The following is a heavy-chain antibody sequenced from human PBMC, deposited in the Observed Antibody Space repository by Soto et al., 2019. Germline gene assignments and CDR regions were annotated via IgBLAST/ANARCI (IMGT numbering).Heavy chain of an antibody. CDR2: TLYDGSKK. CDR1: GFTFSIYG. Sequence: QVQLVESGGGVVQPGRSLRLSCAASGFTFSIYGMHWVRQAPGKGLEWVALTLYDGSKKYYADSVKGRFTISRDNSNNTLSLQMNSLRGEDTAVYYCAKPYNWNAYGFDYWGQGTLVTVSS. J-gene: IGHJ4*02. V-gene: IGHV3-30*18. CDR3: AKPYNWNAYGFDY. D-gene: IGHD1-20*01.